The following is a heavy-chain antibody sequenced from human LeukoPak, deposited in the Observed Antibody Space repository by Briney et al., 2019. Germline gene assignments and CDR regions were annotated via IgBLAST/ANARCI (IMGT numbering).Heavy chain of an antibody. CDR1: GYTFTGYY. CDR3: ARDHKLRFLEWLLYKGGAFDI. CDR2: INPNSGGT. D-gene: IGHD3-3*01. J-gene: IGHJ3*02. Sequence: GASVKVSCKASGYTFTGYYMHWVRQAPGQGLEWMGWINPNSGGTNYAQKFQGRVTMTRDTSISTAYMELSRLRSDDTAVYYCARDHKLRFLEWLLYKGGAFDIWGQGTMVTVSS. V-gene: IGHV1-2*02.